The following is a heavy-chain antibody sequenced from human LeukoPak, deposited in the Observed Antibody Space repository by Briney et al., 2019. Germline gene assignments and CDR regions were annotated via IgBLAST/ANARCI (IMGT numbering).Heavy chain of an antibody. J-gene: IGHJ6*03. Sequence: PGGSLRLSCAASGFTFSSYAMSWVRQAPGKGLEWVSAISGSGGSTYYADSVKGRFTISRDNSKNTLYLQMNSLRAEDTAVQYCAKDLEPAAMSYYMDVWGKGTTVTVSS. CDR3: AKDLEPAAMSYYMDV. CDR1: GFTFSSYA. V-gene: IGHV3-23*01. CDR2: ISGSGGST. D-gene: IGHD2-2*01.